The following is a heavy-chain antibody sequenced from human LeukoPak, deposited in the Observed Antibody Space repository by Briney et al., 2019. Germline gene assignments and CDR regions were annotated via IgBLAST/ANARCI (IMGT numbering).Heavy chain of an antibody. J-gene: IGHJ4*02. CDR2: INPNSGGT. Sequence: ASVKVSCKASGYTLTDHNMHWVRQAPGQGLEWMGWINPNSGGTNYAQKFQGRVTMTRDTSISTAYMELSRLRSDDTAVYYCARDPDYYGSGMGIDYWGQGTLVTVSS. V-gene: IGHV1-2*02. CDR1: GYTLTDHN. CDR3: ARDPDYYGSGMGIDY. D-gene: IGHD3-10*01.